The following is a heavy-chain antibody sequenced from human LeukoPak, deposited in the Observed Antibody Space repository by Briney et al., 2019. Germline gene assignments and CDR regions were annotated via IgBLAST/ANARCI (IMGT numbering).Heavy chain of an antibody. D-gene: IGHD2-15*01. CDR3: AGSWSPNWFDP. CDR2: IYYSGST. Sequence: SETLSLTCTVSGGSISSYYWSWLRQPPGKGLEWIGYIYYSGSTNYNPSLKSRVTISVDTSKNQFSLKLSSVTAADTAVYYCAGSWSPNWFDPWGQGTLVTVSS. V-gene: IGHV4-59*01. CDR1: GGSISSYY. J-gene: IGHJ5*02.